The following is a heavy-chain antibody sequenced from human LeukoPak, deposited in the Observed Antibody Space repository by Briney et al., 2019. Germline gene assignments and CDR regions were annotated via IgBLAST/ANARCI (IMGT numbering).Heavy chain of an antibody. CDR3: ARAGIRLLYRGDPFDY. Sequence: GGSLRLSCAASGFTFSSYEMNWVRQAPGKGLEWVSYISSSGSTIYYADSVKGRFTISRDNAKNSLYLQMNSLRAEDTAVYYCARAGIRLLYRGDPFDYWGQGTLVTVSS. CDR1: GFTFSSYE. V-gene: IGHV3-48*03. J-gene: IGHJ4*02. D-gene: IGHD3-10*01. CDR2: ISSSGSTI.